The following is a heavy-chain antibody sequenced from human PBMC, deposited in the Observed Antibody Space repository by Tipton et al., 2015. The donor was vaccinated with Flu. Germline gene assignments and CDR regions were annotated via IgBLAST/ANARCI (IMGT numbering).Heavy chain of an antibody. CDR3: AREGSYSGTYYGEDY. CDR2: ISYDGSNK. J-gene: IGHJ4*02. V-gene: IGHV3-30-3*01. CDR1: GFTFNNYT. Sequence: SLRLSCAASGFTFNNYTMNWVRQAPGKGLEWVAVISYDGSNKYYADSVKDRFTVSRDNSKNTLYLQMNSLRAEDTAVYFCAREGSYSGTYYGEDYWGQGTLVTVSS. D-gene: IGHD1-26*01.